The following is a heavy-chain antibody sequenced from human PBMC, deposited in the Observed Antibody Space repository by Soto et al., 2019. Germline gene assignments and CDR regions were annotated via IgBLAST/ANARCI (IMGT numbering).Heavy chain of an antibody. Sequence: QVQLVQSGAEVKKPGASVKVSCKASGDSFSSYYMHWVRQAPGQGLRWMGIINPSDDSTTYAQNFQGRLTMTRDTSTRTVYMELSSLRSEDTAVYYCARGDHYESRGYNNAFVVWGQGTMVTVSS. CDR1: GDSFSSYY. CDR2: INPSDDST. D-gene: IGHD1-1*01. CDR3: ARGDHYESRGYNNAFVV. J-gene: IGHJ3*01. V-gene: IGHV1-46*01.